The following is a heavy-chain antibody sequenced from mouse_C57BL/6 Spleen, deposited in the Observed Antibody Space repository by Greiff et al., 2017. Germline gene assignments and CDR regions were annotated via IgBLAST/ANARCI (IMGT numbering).Heavy chain of an antibody. J-gene: IGHJ3*01. CDR3: ARGGDYDAAWFAY. Sequence: EVMLVESGGGLVKPGGSLKLSCAASGFTFSDYGMHWVRQAPEKGLEWVAYISSGSSTIYYADTVKGRFTISRDNAKNTLFLQMTSLRSEDTAMYYCARGGDYDAAWFAYWGQGTLVTVSA. D-gene: IGHD2-4*01. CDR2: ISSGSSTI. V-gene: IGHV5-17*01. CDR1: GFTFSDYG.